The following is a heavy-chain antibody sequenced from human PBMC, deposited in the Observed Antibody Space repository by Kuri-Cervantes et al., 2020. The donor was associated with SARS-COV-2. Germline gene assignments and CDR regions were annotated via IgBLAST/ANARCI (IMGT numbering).Heavy chain of an antibody. J-gene: IGHJ3*02. Sequence: ASVKVSCKASGYTFTSFYIHWVRQAPGQGLEWMGIINPTVGDTTYAQKFHGRVLMTRDTSTSTVYMELSSLRSEDTAVYYCARDSLAEWLGDAFDIWGQGTMVTVSS. CDR1: GYTFTSFY. V-gene: IGHV1-46*01. CDR2: INPTVGDT. CDR3: ARDSLAEWLGDAFDI. D-gene: IGHD3-3*01.